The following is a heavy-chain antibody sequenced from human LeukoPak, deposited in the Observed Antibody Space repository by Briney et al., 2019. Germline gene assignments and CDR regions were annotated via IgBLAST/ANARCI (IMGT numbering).Heavy chain of an antibody. D-gene: IGHD1-26*01. J-gene: IGHJ4*02. CDR2: IYYSSST. Sequence: SETLSLTCTVSGGSISSSSYYWRWLRQPPGKGLERIGSIYYSSSTYYKPSLKSRVTISVDTSKNQFSLKLSSVTAADTAVDYCARWASPRSTKYSGSYYDHYFDYWGQGTLVTVSS. CDR3: ARWASPRSTKYSGSYYDHYFDY. V-gene: IGHV4-39*07. CDR1: GGSISSSSYY.